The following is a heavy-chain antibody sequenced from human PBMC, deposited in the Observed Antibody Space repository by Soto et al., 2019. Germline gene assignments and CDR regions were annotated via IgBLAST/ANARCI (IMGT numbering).Heavy chain of an antibody. CDR3: GKNGQPAYYCYGMDF. CDR2: ISACNGDT. CDR1: CYTFTKTG. D-gene: IGHD1-1*01. V-gene: IGHV1-18*04. J-gene: IGHJ6*01. Sequence: GASVKVSCKASCYTFTKTGISWGRQAPGQGLWWMGWISACNGDTNYAQTFQGRVTMTIDTSTYTAYMELRSLTSDDTAKYYCGKNGQPAYYCYGMDFWGQGTTVTVSS.